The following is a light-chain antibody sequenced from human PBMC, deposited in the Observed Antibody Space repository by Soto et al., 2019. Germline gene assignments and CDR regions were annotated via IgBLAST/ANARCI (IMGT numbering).Light chain of an antibody. V-gene: IGKV1-39*01. CDR1: QSISSY. Sequence: GDRVTITCRASQSISSYLNWYQQKPGKAPKLLIYAASSLQSGVPSRFSGSGSGTDFTLTISSLQPEDFATYYCQQSYNTPRTFGQGTKVEIK. CDR3: QQSYNTPRT. CDR2: AAS. J-gene: IGKJ1*01.